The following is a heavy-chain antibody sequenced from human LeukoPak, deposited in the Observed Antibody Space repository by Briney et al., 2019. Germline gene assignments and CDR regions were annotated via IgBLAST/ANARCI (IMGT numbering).Heavy chain of an antibody. CDR1: GGSFSGYY. CDR2: INHSGST. V-gene: IGHV4-34*01. J-gene: IGHJ3*02. Sequence: SETLSLTCAVYGGSFSGYYWSWIRQPPGKGLEWIGEINHSGSTNYNPSLKSRITISVDTSKNQFSLKLSSVTAADTAVYYCARGRGWLRPFFDIWGQGTMVTVSS. D-gene: IGHD5-12*01. CDR3: ARGRGWLRPFFDI.